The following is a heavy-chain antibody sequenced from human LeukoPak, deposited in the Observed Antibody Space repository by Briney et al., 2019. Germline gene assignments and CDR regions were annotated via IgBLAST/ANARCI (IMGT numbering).Heavy chain of an antibody. D-gene: IGHD3-10*01. J-gene: IGHJ4*02. CDR3: ARGFGATGTAYFDY. Sequence: GGSLRLSCAASGFTFSSYAMSWVRQAPGKGLEWVAFIRNDGSNKYYADSVKGRLTISRDNSKNTLYLQMNSLRAEDTAVYYCARGFGATGTAYFDYWGQGTLVTVSS. CDR1: GFTFSSYA. CDR2: IRNDGSNK. V-gene: IGHV3-33*08.